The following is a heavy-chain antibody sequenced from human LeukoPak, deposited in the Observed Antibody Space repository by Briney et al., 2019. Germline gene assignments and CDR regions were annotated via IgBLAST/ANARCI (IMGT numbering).Heavy chain of an antibody. V-gene: IGHV4-59*01. D-gene: IGHD2-21*02. CDR1: DDSITMYY. Sequence: SETLSLTCSVSDDSITMYYWTWIRQPPGKGLEWIGYVDHTGSTNFSPSLNGRVSISRDTTKNLFSLRLRSVTAADTAVYYCARVDCGGDCYSGNWFDPWGQGTLVTVSS. CDR3: ARVDCGGDCYSGNWFDP. CDR2: VDHTGST. J-gene: IGHJ5*02.